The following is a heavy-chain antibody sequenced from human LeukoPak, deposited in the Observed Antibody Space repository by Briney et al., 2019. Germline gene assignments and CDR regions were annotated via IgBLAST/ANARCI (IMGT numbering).Heavy chain of an antibody. V-gene: IGHV3-23*01. Sequence: VGSLRLSCAASGFTFSSYAMSWVLQAPGKGLEWLSAISGSGGSTYYADSVKGRFTISRDNSKNTLYLQMNSLRAEDTAVYYCAKDRSDILTGSLSGMDVWGQGTTVTVSS. CDR1: GFTFSSYA. CDR3: AKDRSDILTGSLSGMDV. D-gene: IGHD3-9*01. J-gene: IGHJ6*02. CDR2: ISGSGGST.